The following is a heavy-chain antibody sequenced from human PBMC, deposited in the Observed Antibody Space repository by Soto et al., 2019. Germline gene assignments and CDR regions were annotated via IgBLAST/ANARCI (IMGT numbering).Heavy chain of an antibody. Sequence: ASVKVSCKASGYTFTYYYIHWVRRAPGQGLEWMGVINPSTGSTNHAQKFQGRLTMTRDTSTSTVYMDLGSLRSDDTTIYYCARSPYSSGSYYPIDYWGQGTLVTSPQ. J-gene: IGHJ4*02. D-gene: IGHD3-22*01. CDR3: ARSPYSSGSYYPIDY. CDR1: GYTFTYYY. CDR2: INPSTGST. V-gene: IGHV1-46*01.